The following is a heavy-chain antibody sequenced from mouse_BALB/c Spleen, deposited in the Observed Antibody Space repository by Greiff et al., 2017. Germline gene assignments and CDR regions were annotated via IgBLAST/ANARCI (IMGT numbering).Heavy chain of an antibody. CDR3: ARGLVMDY. Sequence: VHVKQSGGGLVQPGGSLKLSCAASGFTFSSYGMSWVRQTPDKRLELVATINSNGGSTYYPDSVKGRFTISRDNAKNTLYLQMSSLKSEDTAMYYCARGLVMDYWGQGTSVTVSS. CDR2: INSNGGST. V-gene: IGHV5-6-3*01. D-gene: IGHD4-1*01. J-gene: IGHJ4*01. CDR1: GFTFSSYG.